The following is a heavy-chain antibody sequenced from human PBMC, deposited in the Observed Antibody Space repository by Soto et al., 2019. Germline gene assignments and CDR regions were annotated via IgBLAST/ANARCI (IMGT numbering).Heavy chain of an antibody. CDR2: IYSGGST. J-gene: IGHJ3*02. V-gene: IGHV3-66*01. Sequence: GGSLRLSCAASGFTVSSNYMSWVRQAPGKGLEWVSVIYSGGSTYYADSVKGRFTISRDNSKNTLYLQMNSLRAEDTAVYYCARYCSGGSCYFSSDAFDIWGQGTMVTVSS. CDR1: GFTVSSNY. D-gene: IGHD2-15*01. CDR3: ARYCSGGSCYFSSDAFDI.